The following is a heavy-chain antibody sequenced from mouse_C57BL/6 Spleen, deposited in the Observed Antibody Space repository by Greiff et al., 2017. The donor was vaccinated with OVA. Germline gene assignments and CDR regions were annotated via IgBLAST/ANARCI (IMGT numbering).Heavy chain of an antibody. CDR3: SRTYGSSFDY. Sequence: VQLQQSGPELVKPGASVKISCKASGYTFTDYYMNWVKQSHGKSLEWIGDINPNNGGTSYNQKFKGKATLTVDKSSSTAYMELRSLTSEAAAVYYCSRTYGSSFDYWGQGTTLTVSS. CDR2: INPNNGGT. CDR1: GYTFTDYY. V-gene: IGHV1-26*01. D-gene: IGHD1-1*01. J-gene: IGHJ2*01.